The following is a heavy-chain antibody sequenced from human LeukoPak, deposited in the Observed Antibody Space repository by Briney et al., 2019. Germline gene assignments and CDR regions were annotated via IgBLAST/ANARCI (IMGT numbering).Heavy chain of an antibody. V-gene: IGHV3-30-3*01. Sequence: GRSLRLSCAASGFTFNSYSMHWVRQAPGKGLEWVAVISYDGNNKYYADSVKGRFTISRDNSKNTLYLQMNSLRTEDTAVYYCARDYTYSTGGTYYDRFDYWGQGTLVTVSS. CDR3: ARDYTYSTGGTYYDRFDY. CDR2: ISYDGNNK. J-gene: IGHJ4*02. D-gene: IGHD2-15*01. CDR1: GFTFNSYS.